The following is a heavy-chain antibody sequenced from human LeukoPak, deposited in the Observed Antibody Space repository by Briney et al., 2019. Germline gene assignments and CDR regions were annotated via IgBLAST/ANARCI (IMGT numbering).Heavy chain of an antibody. D-gene: IGHD3-3*01. CDR2: IIPIFGTA. CDR3: ARSSRITIFGVVSLNWFDP. Sequence: GASVKVSCKASGGTFSSYAISWVRQAPGQGLEWMGGIIPIFGTANYAQKFQGRVTITTDESTSTAYMELSSLRSEDTAVYYCARSSRITIFGVVSLNWFDPWGQGTLVTVSS. V-gene: IGHV1-69*05. CDR1: GGTFSSYA. J-gene: IGHJ5*02.